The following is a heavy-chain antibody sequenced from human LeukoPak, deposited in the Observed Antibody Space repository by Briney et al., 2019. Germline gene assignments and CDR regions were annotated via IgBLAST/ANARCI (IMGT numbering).Heavy chain of an antibody. CDR1: GGSISSYY. CDR2: ISDSGST. V-gene: IGHV4-59*01. D-gene: IGHD2-15*01. J-gene: IGHJ4*02. Sequence: SETLSLTCTVSGGSISSYYWSWIRQPPGQGLEWIGYISDSGSTNYNPFLKSRITISGDTPGNQVSLKLSSVTVADTAVYYCARKISYISVFDYWGPGTLVTVSS. CDR3: ARKISYISVFDY.